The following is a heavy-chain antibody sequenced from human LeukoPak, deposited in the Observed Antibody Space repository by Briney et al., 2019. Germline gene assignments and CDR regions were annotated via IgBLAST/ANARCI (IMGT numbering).Heavy chain of an antibody. J-gene: IGHJ3*02. V-gene: IGHV3-48*01. Sequence: GGSLRLSCAASGFTFSSYSMNWVRQGPGKGLEWVSYISSSSSTIYYAESVKGRFTISRDNAKNSLYLQMNSLRAEDTAVYYCARDTIVVVPAAISADAFDIWGQGTMVTVSS. CDR1: GFTFSSYS. CDR3: ARDTIVVVPAAISADAFDI. CDR2: ISSSSSTI. D-gene: IGHD2-2*02.